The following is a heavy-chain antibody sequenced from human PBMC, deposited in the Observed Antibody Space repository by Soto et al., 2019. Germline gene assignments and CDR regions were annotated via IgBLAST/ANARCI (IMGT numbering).Heavy chain of an antibody. D-gene: IGHD6-13*01. J-gene: IGHJ4*02. Sequence: EVQLVESGGGLVQPGGSLRLSCAASGFTFSSYSMNWVRQAPGKGLEWVSYISSSSSTIYYADSVKGRFTISRDNAKNSLYLQMNSLRAEDTAVYYCARDRGSSSWYFDFWGLGTLVTVSS. CDR3: ARDRGSSSWYFDF. V-gene: IGHV3-48*01. CDR2: ISSSSSTI. CDR1: GFTFSSYS.